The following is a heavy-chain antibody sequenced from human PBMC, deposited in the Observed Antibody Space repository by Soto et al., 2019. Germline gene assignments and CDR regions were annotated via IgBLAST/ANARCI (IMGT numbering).Heavy chain of an antibody. V-gene: IGHV3-21*01. CDR2: ISSSSSYI. CDR3: ARVGYSSGGLDY. J-gene: IGHJ4*02. Sequence: EVQLVESGGGLVKPGGSLRLSCAASGFTFSSYSMNWVRQAPGKGLEWVSSISSSSSYIYYADSVKGRFTISRDNAKNSLYLQMNSPRAEDTAVYYCARVGYSSGGLDYWGQGTLVTVSS. D-gene: IGHD6-19*01. CDR1: GFTFSSYS.